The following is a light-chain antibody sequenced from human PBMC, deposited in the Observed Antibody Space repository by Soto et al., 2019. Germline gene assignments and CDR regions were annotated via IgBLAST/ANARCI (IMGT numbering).Light chain of an antibody. CDR1: QSVNRN. CDR3: QQYNSWTSIT. V-gene: IGKV3-15*01. Sequence: EILLTQSPATLSVSPGERATLSCRSSQSVNRNLGWYQQKPGQAPRLLIFAASTRAPGIPARFSGSGSGKEFTLTISGLQSEDFAVYYCQQYNSWTSITFGQGTRLEVK. J-gene: IGKJ5*01. CDR2: AAS.